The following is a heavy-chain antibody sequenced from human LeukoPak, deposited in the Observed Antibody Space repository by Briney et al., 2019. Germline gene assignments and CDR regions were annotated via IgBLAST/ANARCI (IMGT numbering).Heavy chain of an antibody. CDR3: ARSGSGWAFDY. CDR1: GGSISSSSYY. CDR2: IYYSGST. J-gene: IGHJ4*02. D-gene: IGHD6-19*01. V-gene: IGHV4-39*01. Sequence: PSETLSLTCTVSGGSISSSSYYWGWIRQPPGKGLEWIGSIYYSGSTYYNPSLKSRVTISADTSKNQFSLKLSSVTAADTAVYYCARSGSGWAFDYWGQGTLVTVSS.